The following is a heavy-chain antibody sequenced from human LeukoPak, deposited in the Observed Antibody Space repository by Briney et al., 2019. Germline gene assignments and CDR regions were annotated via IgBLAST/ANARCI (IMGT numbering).Heavy chain of an antibody. V-gene: IGHV3-23*01. CDR2: SGSGGST. J-gene: IGHJ4*02. CDR3: ARKMIVVVPAAPDY. Sequence: SGSGGSTYYADSVKGRFTISRDNSKNTLYLQMNSLRAEDTAVYYCARKMIVVVPAAPDYWGQGTLVTVSS. D-gene: IGHD2-2*01.